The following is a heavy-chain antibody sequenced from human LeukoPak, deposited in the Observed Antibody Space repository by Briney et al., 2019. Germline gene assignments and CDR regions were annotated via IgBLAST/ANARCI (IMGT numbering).Heavy chain of an antibody. J-gene: IGHJ4*02. CDR2: IYSGGST. V-gene: IGHV3-66*01. D-gene: IGHD3-22*01. CDR1: GFTVSSNY. Sequence: GGSLRLSCAASGFTVSSNYMSWVRQAAGKGLEWVAVIYSGGSTYYADSVKGRFTISRDNSKNTLYLQMNSLRAEDTAVYYCARALGDSSGYYDYWGQGTLVTVSS. CDR3: ARALGDSSGYYDY.